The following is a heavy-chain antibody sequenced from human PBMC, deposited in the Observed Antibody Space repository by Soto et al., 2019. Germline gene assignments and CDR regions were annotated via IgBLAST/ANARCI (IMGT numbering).Heavy chain of an antibody. D-gene: IGHD2-15*01. CDR3: ASEGDGDNVEEPPNFDY. V-gene: IGHV3-21*01. Sequence: GGSLRLSCAASGFTLSSYSMNWVRQAPGKGLEWVSAISSSTGYIYYADSVKGRFTISRDNAKNSLYLQMNSLRADDTAVYYCASEGDGDNVEEPPNFDYWGQGTLVTVSS. J-gene: IGHJ4*02. CDR2: ISSSTGYI. CDR1: GFTLSSYS.